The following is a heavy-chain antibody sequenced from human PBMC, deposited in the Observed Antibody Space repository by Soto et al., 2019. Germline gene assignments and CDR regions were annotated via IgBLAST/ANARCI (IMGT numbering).Heavy chain of an antibody. CDR3: ARAEIILNWFDP. J-gene: IGHJ5*02. CDR1: GYTFTSYY. D-gene: IGHD3-10*01. CDR2: INPSGGST. Sequence: ASVKVSCKASGYTFTSYYMHWVRRAPGQGLEWMGIINPSGGSTSYAQKFQGRVTMTRDTSTSTVYMELSSLRFEDTGVYYCARAEIILNWFDPWGQGTLVTAPQ. V-gene: IGHV1-46*01.